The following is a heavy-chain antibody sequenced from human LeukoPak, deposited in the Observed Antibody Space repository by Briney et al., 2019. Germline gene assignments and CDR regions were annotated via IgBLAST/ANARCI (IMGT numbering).Heavy chain of an antibody. D-gene: IGHD2-8*02. CDR2: INTGGST. CDR1: GGSLSRYY. J-gene: IGHJ4*02. CDR3: ARDDLVSTSTGGFDV. V-gene: IGHV4-34*01. Sequence: SETLSLTCGVSGGSLSRYYWSWLRQPPGRGLEWIGEINTGGSTNYNPSLKSRVTISVDTSKNQFSLILDSVTAADTAVYYCARDDLVSTSTGGFDVWGQGILVTVSS.